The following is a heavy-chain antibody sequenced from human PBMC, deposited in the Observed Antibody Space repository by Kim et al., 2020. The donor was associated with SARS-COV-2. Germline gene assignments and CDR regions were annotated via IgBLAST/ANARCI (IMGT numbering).Heavy chain of an antibody. J-gene: IGHJ4*02. Sequence: ASVKVSCKASGYTFTGYYMHWVRQAPGQGLEWMGWINPNSGGTNYAQKFQGRVTMTRDTSISTAYMELSRLRSDDTAVYYCARSTSSSGYPPRFDYWGQGTLVTVSS. CDR1: GYTFTGYY. CDR2: INPNSGGT. V-gene: IGHV1-2*02. D-gene: IGHD3-22*01. CDR3: ARSTSSSGYPPRFDY.